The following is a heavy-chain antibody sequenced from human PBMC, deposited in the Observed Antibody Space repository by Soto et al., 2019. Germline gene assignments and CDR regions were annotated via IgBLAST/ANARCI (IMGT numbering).Heavy chain of an antibody. CDR1: GYTFSNYG. CDR2: IIPMFGRP. CDR3: ARDLGSGYDPGDY. D-gene: IGHD5-12*01. J-gene: IGHJ4*02. Sequence: SVKVSCKASGYTFSNYGTTWVRQAPGQGLEWMGGIIPMFGRPNYAQKFQGRVTITADESTSTAYMELSSLRSEDTAVFYCARDLGSGYDPGDYWGQGTLVTVSS. V-gene: IGHV1-69*13.